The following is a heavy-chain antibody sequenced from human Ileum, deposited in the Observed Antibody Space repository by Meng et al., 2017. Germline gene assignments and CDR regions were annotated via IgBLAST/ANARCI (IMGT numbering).Heavy chain of an antibody. CDR3: ATSNDRDVYYLGY. J-gene: IGHJ4*02. CDR2: IFQSGRT. D-gene: IGHD3-22*01. Sequence: VHLRESGPRLVKPSGTLSLTCAVSGTWWSWVRQPPGKGLEWIGEIFQSGRTNYNPSLKSRVTISIDKSKSQISLQLSAVTAADTAVYSCATSNDRDVYYLGYWGQGTLVTVSS. V-gene: IGHV4-4*02. CDR1: GTW.